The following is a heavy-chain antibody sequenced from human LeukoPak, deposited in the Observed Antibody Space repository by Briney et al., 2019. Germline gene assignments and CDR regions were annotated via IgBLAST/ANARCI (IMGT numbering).Heavy chain of an antibody. Sequence: GESLKISCAASGFTFSSYAMSWVRQAPGKGLEWVSAISGSGGSTYYADSVKGRFTISRDNSKNTLYLQMNSLRAEDTAVYYCAKDHSSSWYVFGHWGQGTLVTVSS. D-gene: IGHD6-13*01. CDR1: GFTFSSYA. J-gene: IGHJ4*02. V-gene: IGHV3-23*01. CDR3: AKDHSSSWYVFGH. CDR2: ISGSGGST.